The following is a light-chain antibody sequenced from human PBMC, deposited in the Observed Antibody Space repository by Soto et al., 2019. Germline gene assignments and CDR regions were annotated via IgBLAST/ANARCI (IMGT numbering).Light chain of an antibody. Sequence: QAVATQEPSLTVSPGGTVTLTCASSAGAVTSAYYTNWLQQKPGQAPRAFIYSTSQKHSWTPARFSGSLLGGKAALTLSAAQPEDEADYYCLLYYGGAQVLFGGGTQLTVL. V-gene: IGLV7-43*01. CDR3: LLYYGGAQVL. J-gene: IGLJ2*01. CDR1: AGAVTSAYY. CDR2: STS.